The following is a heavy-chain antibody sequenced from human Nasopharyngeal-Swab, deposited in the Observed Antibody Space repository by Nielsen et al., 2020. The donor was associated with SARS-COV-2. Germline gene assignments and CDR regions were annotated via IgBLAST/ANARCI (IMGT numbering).Heavy chain of an antibody. D-gene: IGHD2-21*01. J-gene: IGHJ3*02. CDR1: GFTFDDYA. CDR2: ISWNSGSI. CDR3: AKSPCEDAFDI. Sequence: SLKISCAASGFTFDDYAMHWVRQAPGKGLEWVSGISWNSGSIGYADSVKGRFTISRDNAKNSLYLQMNSLRAEETALYYCAKSPCEDAFDIWGQGTMVTVSS. V-gene: IGHV3-9*01.